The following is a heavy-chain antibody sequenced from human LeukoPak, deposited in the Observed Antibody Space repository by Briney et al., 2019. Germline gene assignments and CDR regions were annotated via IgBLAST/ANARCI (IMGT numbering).Heavy chain of an antibody. Sequence: GGSLRLSCAASGFTFSDFYMSWIRQAPGKGLEYLSYIISIGTTTYYADSVKGRFTVSRDNAQNSLYLQMDSLRDEDTAEYYCARTARTQDRWAQGPLVTVSS. CDR3: ARTARTQDR. J-gene: IGHJ4*02. D-gene: IGHD5-18*01. CDR2: IISIGTTT. V-gene: IGHV3-11*04. CDR1: GFTFSDFY.